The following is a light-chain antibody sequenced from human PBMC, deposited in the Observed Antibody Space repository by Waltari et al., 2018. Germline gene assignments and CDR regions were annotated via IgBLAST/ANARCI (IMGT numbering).Light chain of an antibody. Sequence: DIVLTQTPDTLAVSLGERATINFKSSHTFLYNSNDKNYSAWYPQKPGQPPKLLIYWASTRESGVPDRFRGRRSGTEFTLTISNLEAEDVAVYYWQQYYGRWTFGQGTKVELK. CDR1: HTFLYNSNDKNY. J-gene: IGKJ1*01. V-gene: IGKV4-1*01. CDR2: WAS. CDR3: QQYYGRWT.